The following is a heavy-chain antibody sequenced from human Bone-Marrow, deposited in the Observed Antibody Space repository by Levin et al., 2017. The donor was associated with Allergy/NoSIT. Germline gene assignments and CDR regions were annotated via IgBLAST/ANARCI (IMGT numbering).Heavy chain of an antibody. CDR2: ISGSGGST. J-gene: IGHJ3*02. V-gene: IGHV3-23*01. D-gene: IGHD2/OR15-2a*01. CDR1: GFTFSSYA. CDR3: AKDLTTTFSFDI. Sequence: SGESLKISCAASGFTFSSYAMSWVRQAPGKGLEWVSAISGSGGSTYYADSVKGRFTISRDNSKNTLYLQMNSLRAEDTAVYYCAKDLTTTFSFDIWGQGTMVTVSS.